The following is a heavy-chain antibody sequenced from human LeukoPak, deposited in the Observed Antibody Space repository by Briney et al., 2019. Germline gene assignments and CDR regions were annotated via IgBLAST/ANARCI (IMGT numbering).Heavy chain of an antibody. Sequence: PGGSLRLSCAAAGFTFSTYGMPWVRQAPGKGLEWVAVIWYDGSNKYYADSVKGRFTISRDNSKNTLYLQMNSLRAEDTAVYYCARGARIVATIAYFDYWGQGTLVTVSS. J-gene: IGHJ4*02. V-gene: IGHV3-33*01. CDR3: ARGARIVATIAYFDY. D-gene: IGHD5-12*01. CDR2: IWYDGSNK. CDR1: GFTFSTYG.